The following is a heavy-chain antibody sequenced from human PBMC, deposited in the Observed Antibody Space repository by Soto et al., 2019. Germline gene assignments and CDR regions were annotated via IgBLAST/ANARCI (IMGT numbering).Heavy chain of an antibody. Sequence: ASVKVSCKASGYTFTSHGISWVRQAPGQGLEWMGWISAYNGNTNYAQKLQGRVTMTTDTSTSTAYMELRSLRSDDTAVYYCARRNYDILTGYFDYWGKGPLVTVSS. CDR2: ISAYNGNT. CDR1: GYTFTSHG. CDR3: ARRNYDILTGYFDY. J-gene: IGHJ4*02. V-gene: IGHV1-18*01. D-gene: IGHD3-9*01.